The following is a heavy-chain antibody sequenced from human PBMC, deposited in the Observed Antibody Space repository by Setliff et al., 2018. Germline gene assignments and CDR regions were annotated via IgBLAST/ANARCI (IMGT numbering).Heavy chain of an antibody. CDR1: GFTVSSNY. Sequence: GSLRLSCAASGFTVSSNYMSWVRQAPGKGLEWVSVIYSGGSTYYAQKFQGRVTMTRDTSTSTVYMELSSLRSEDTAVYYCARSDSSGLDPPNYFDYWGQGTLVTVSS. D-gene: IGHD3-22*01. J-gene: IGHJ4*02. CDR3: ARSDSSGLDPPNYFDY. CDR2: IYSGGST. V-gene: IGHV3-53*05.